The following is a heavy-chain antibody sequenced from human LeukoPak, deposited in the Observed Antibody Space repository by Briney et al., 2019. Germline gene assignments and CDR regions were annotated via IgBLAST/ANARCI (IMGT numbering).Heavy chain of an antibody. D-gene: IGHD5-12*01. Sequence: PGGSLRLSCAASGLTFSTYDMHWVRQATGECLEWVSGIGKDGVTYYVGSVKGRFTISRENAKNSLYLQMNSLRSGDTAVYYCARGGYSGFDVWGQGTVVTVSS. CDR2: IGKDGVT. V-gene: IGHV3-13*04. CDR1: GLTFSTYD. CDR3: ARGGYSGFDV. J-gene: IGHJ3*01.